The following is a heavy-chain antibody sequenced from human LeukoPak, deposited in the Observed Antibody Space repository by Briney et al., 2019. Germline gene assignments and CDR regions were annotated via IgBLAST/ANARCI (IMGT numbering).Heavy chain of an antibody. CDR2: IYTSGST. J-gene: IGHJ4*02. V-gene: IGHV4-4*07. D-gene: IGHD3-3*01. CDR3: ARDRGFWSGYYPFDY. Sequence: PSETLSLTCTVSGGSISSYYWSWTRQPAGKGLEWIGRIYTSGSTNYNPSLKSRVTMSVDTSKNQFSLKLSSVTAADTAVYYCARDRGFWSGYYPFDYWGQGTLVTVSS. CDR1: GGSISSYY.